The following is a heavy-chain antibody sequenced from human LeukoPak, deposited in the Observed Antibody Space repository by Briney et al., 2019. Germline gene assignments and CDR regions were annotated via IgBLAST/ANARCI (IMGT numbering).Heavy chain of an antibody. Sequence: GGSLRLSCAASGFTFSSHAMHWVRQAPGKGLEWVAAISYDGNNKYYADSVKGRFTISRDNSKNTLYLQMNSLRAEDTAGYYCARSTMILVYWFDPWGQGTLVTVSS. CDR2: ISYDGNNK. J-gene: IGHJ5*02. CDR3: ARSTMILVYWFDP. D-gene: IGHD3-22*01. V-gene: IGHV3-30-3*01. CDR1: GFTFSSHA.